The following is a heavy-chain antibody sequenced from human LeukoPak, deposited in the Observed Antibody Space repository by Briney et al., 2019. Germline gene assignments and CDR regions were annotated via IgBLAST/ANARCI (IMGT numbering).Heavy chain of an antibody. V-gene: IGHV5-51*01. D-gene: IGHD3/OR15-3a*01. J-gene: IGHJ4*02. CDR2: IFPGDSDT. CDR1: GYSFTSYW. Sequence: GESLKISCKGSGYSFTSYWIGWVRQMPGKGREWMGIIFPGDSDTRYSPSFQGQVPISADKSISTAYLQWSSLKASDTAMYYCARQRDYGSGLDWDFDYWGQGTLVTVSS. CDR3: ARQRDYGSGLDWDFDY.